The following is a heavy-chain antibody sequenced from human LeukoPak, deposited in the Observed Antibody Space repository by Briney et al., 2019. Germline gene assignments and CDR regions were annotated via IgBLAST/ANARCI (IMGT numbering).Heavy chain of an antibody. D-gene: IGHD2-15*01. V-gene: IGHV3-23*01. CDR1: GFAFTTYA. CDR3: AKAGAVVVVAAKYFDY. J-gene: IGHJ4*02. Sequence: GGSLRLSCAASGFAFTTYAMTWVRQAPGKGLEWVSRISDSGGSTYYADSVKGRFTISRDNSKNTVYLQMNSLRAEDTAVYYCAKAGAVVVVAAKYFDYWGQGTLVTVSS. CDR2: ISDSGGST.